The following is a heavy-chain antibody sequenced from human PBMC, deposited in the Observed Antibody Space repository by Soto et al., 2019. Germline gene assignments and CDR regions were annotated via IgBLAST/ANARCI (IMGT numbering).Heavy chain of an antibody. D-gene: IGHD2-8*02. CDR1: GRSFSGYY. V-gene: IGHV4-34*01. CDR3: ARGQSSLLLDC. Sequence: PSETLSLTCAVYGRSFSGYYWSWIRQPPGKGLEWIGEINHSGSTNYNPSLKSRVTISVDTSKNQFSLKLSSVTAADTAVYYCARGQSSLLLDCWGQGVLVTVSS. CDR2: INHSGST. J-gene: IGHJ4*02.